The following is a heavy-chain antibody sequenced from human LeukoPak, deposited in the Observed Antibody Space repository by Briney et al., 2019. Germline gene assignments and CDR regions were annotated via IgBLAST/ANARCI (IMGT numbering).Heavy chain of an antibody. Sequence: PSETLSLTRSVFGGSISSYYWTWIRQSPARGLEWIGHIYYSGSPNYNPSLKSRVTISSDTSKNHFSLKVTSVTAADTAFYYCARLSRAGEDYWGQGTLVTVSS. CDR2: IYYSGSP. V-gene: IGHV4-59*01. J-gene: IGHJ4*02. D-gene: IGHD3-16*01. CDR3: ARLSRAGEDY. CDR1: GGSISSYY.